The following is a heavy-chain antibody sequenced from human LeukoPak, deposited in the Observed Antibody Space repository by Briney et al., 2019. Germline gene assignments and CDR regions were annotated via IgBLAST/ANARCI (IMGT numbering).Heavy chain of an antibody. V-gene: IGHV4-59*08. Sequence: SETLSFTCTVSGGSISSYYWSWIRQPPGKGLEWIGYIYYSGSTNYNSSLKSRVTISVDTSKNQFSLKLSSVTAADTAVYYCARHSGVFRGLLPYYFDYWGQGTLVTVSS. CDR1: GGSISSYY. CDR2: IYYSGST. CDR3: ARHSGVFRGLLPYYFDY. J-gene: IGHJ4*02. D-gene: IGHD2-15*01.